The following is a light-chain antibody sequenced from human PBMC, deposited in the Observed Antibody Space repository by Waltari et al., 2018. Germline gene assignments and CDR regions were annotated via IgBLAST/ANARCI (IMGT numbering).Light chain of an antibody. J-gene: IGLJ1*01. CDR3: SSYSSSTTLGNV. CDR1: GTGVGSYYL. V-gene: IGLV2-23*01. CDR2: EAT. Sequence: QSALTQAASVSGSPGQSLTISCSGTGTGVGSYYLLAWYQQHPGKAPKLIIYEATKRPSGVSSRFSGSKSGNTASLTISGLQAEDEADYFCSSYSSSTTLGNVFGTGTKVTVL.